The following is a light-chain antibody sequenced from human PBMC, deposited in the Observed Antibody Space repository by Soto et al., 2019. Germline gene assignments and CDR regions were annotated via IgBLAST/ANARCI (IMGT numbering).Light chain of an antibody. J-gene: IGLJ2*01. CDR2: EGS. CDR1: SSDVGSYNL. Sequence: QSALTQPASVSGSPGQSITISCTGTSSDVGSYNLVSWFQQHPGKAPKLMIYEGSKRPSGVSNRFSGSKSGNTASLTISGLQAEDEADYYCCSYEGSNTLIFGGGTQLTVL. CDR3: CSYEGSNTLI. V-gene: IGLV2-23*01.